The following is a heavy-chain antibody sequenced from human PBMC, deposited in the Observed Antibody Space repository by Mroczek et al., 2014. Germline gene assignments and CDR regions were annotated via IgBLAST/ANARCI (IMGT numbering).Heavy chain of an antibody. J-gene: IGHJ2*01. CDR3: ASSPXYSSSSLVNWYFDL. CDR1: GGSISSSSYY. D-gene: IGHD6-6*01. V-gene: IGHV4-39*01. CDR2: IYYSGST. Sequence: QVQLQESGPGLVKPSETLSLTCTVSGGSISSSSYYWGWIRQPPGKGLEWIGSIYYSGSTYYNPSLKSRVTISVDTSKNQFSLKLSSVTAADTAVYYCASSPXYSSSSLVNWYFDLWGLAPWSLSPQ.